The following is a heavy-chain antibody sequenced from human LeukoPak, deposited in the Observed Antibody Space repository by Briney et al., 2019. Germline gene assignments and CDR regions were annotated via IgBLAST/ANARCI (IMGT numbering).Heavy chain of an antibody. CDR3: AKTTGGNAYDYIHY. Sequence: PGRSLRLSCAASGFTFRSYGMNWVRQAPGKGLEWVSATSASGSSPNYSDSVKGRFTISRDNSKNTLYLQMNSLRAEDTAVYYCAKTTGGNAYDYIHYWGQGTLVTVSS. J-gene: IGHJ4*02. V-gene: IGHV3-23*01. D-gene: IGHD5-12*01. CDR2: TSASGSSP. CDR1: GFTFRSYG.